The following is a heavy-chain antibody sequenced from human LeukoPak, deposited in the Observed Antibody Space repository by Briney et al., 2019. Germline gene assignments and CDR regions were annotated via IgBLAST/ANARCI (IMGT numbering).Heavy chain of an antibody. CDR3: ARDFSSSWFFDY. J-gene: IGHJ4*02. CDR1: GDIFSSNSAA. V-gene: IGHV6-1*01. D-gene: IGHD6-13*01. Sequence: SQTLSLTCALSGDIFSSNSAAWHWIRQSPSRGLEWLGRTYYRSKLYNDYAVSVKSRITNNPDTSKNQFSLQLNSVTPEDTAVYYCARDFSSSWFFDYWGQGTLVTISS. CDR2: TYYRSKLYN.